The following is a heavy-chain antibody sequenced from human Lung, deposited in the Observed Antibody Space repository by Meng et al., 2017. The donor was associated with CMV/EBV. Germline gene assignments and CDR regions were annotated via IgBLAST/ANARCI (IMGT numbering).Heavy chain of an antibody. D-gene: IGHD6-19*01. J-gene: IGHJ4*02. CDR2: IYHSGST. CDR3: ASFPPPGKQWLVTDY. V-gene: IGHV4-4*02. Sequence: QVLLQESAAGVVTPSGHRSCTCAVSGGSISSSNGWSWVRQPPGKGLEWIGEIYHSGSTNYNPSLKSRVTISVDKSKNQFSLKLSSVTAADTAVYYCASFPPPGKQWLVTDYWGQGTRVTFSS. CDR1: GGSISSSNG.